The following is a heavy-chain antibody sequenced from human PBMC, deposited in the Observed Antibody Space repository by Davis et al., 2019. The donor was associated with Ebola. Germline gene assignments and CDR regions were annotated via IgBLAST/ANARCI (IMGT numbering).Heavy chain of an antibody. CDR3: AKDGDSSGWSADY. V-gene: IGHV3-23*01. CDR2: ISGRGGST. D-gene: IGHD6-19*01. Sequence: PGGSLRLSCAASGFTFSSYAMGWVRQAPGKGLEWVLAISGRGGSTYYADSVKGRFTISRDNSKNTLYLQMNSLRAEDTAVYYCAKDGDSSGWSADYWGQGTLVTVSS. CDR1: GFTFSSYA. J-gene: IGHJ4*02.